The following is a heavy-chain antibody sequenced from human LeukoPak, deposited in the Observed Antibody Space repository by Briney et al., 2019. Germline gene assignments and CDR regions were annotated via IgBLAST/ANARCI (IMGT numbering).Heavy chain of an antibody. CDR1: GFTFSSYA. Sequence: GGSLRLSCAASGFTFSSYAMHWVRQAPGKGLEWVAVISYDGSNKYYADSVKGRFTISRDNSKNTLYLQMNSLRAEDTAVYYCARDHSSSWFNYYYYYYMDVWGKGITVTVSS. CDR2: ISYDGSNK. CDR3: ARDHSSSWFNYYYYYYMDV. J-gene: IGHJ6*03. V-gene: IGHV3-30*01. D-gene: IGHD6-13*01.